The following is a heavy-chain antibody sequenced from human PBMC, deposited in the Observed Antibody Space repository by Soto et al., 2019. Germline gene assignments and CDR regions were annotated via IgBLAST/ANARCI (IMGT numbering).Heavy chain of an antibody. CDR1: GGTFSSYA. D-gene: IGHD3-3*01. J-gene: IGHJ6*02. CDR3: ARSLRYYDFWSGPYYYYGMDV. CDR2: IIPIFGTA. Sequence: GASVKVSCKASGGTFSSYAISWVRQAPGQGLEWMGGIIPIFGTANYAQKFQGRVTITADESTSTAYMELSSLRSEDTAVYYCARSLRYYDFWSGPYYYYGMDVWGQGTRSRLL. V-gene: IGHV1-69*13.